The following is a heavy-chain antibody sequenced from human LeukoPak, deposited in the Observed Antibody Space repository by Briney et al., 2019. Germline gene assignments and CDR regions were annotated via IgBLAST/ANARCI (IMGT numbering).Heavy chain of an antibody. CDR2: INPSSGGT. CDR3: ARLDITIIPY. D-gene: IGHD3-22*01. V-gene: IGHV1-2*02. CDR1: GYTFTGYY. J-gene: IGHJ4*02. Sequence: ASVKVSCKASGYTFTGYYMHWVRQAPGQGLEWLGWINPSSGGTNYAQKFQGRITMTRDTSITTAHMELSSLTSDDTAVYYCARLDITIIPYWGQGTLVTVSS.